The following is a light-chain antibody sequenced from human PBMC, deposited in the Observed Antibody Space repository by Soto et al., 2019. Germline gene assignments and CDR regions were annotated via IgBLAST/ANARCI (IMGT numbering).Light chain of an antibody. CDR2: DSS. CDR3: QHRSNWPPIT. V-gene: IGKV3-11*01. J-gene: IGKJ5*01. Sequence: EIVLTQSPATLSLSPGERATLSCRASQSVSIYLAWYKQKTSQAPRLLIYDSSKRAAGIQARFSARGTETNFTLFISNLEPEDSAVYYCQHRSNWPPITFGQGTRLEIK. CDR1: QSVSIY.